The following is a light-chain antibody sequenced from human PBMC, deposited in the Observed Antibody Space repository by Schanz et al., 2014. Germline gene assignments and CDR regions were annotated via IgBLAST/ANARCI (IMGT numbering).Light chain of an antibody. J-gene: IGLJ3*02. CDR1: TSDVGGYNY. CDR3: SSFGGSNNPPWV. Sequence: QSALTQPASVSGSPGQSITISCTGTTSDVGGYNYVSWYQQHPGKAPKLMIYDVSSRPSGVPDRFSGSKSTNTASLTISGLQTEDEADYYCSSFGGSNNPPWVFGGGTKVTVL. CDR2: DVS. V-gene: IGLV2-8*01.